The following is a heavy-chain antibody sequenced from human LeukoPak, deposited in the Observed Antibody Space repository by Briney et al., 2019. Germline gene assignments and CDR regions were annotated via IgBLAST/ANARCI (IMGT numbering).Heavy chain of an antibody. V-gene: IGHV3-30-3*01. Sequence: QPGRSLRLSCAASGFTFSSYAMHWVRQAPGKGLEWVAVISYDGSNKYYADSVKGRFTISRDNSKNTLYLQMNSLRAEDTAVYYCARGRQILWFGELTRLPPLLGYWGQGTLVTVSS. CDR2: ISYDGSNK. CDR3: ARGRQILWFGELTRLPPLLGY. J-gene: IGHJ4*02. D-gene: IGHD3-10*01. CDR1: GFTFSSYA.